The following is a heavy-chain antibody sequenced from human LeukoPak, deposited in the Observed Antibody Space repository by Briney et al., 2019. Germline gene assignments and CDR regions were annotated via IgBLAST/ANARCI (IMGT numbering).Heavy chain of an antibody. CDR3: AKRNSGGPYYSDY. CDR1: GFTVSSNY. CDR2: IYSGGST. J-gene: IGHJ4*02. D-gene: IGHD3-10*01. Sequence: GESLRLSCAASGFTVSSNYMSWVRQAPGKGLEWVSVIYSGGSTYYADSVKGRFTISRDNSKNTLYLQMNSLRADDTAIFYCAKRNSGGPYYSDYWGQGTLVTAST. V-gene: IGHV3-66*01.